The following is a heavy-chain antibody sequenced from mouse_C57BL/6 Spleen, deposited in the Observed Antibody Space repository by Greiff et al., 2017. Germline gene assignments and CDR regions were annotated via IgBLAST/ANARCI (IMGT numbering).Heavy chain of an antibody. V-gene: IGHV1-22*01. J-gene: IGHJ2*01. Sequence: VQLKQSGPELVKPGASVKMSCKASGYTFTDSNMHWVKQSHGKGLEWIGYINPNNGGNSHNQKFKGKGTLTVKKTSSTADMELRSLTSEDSAAYYCARGRGHFDYWGQGTTLTVSS. CDR3: ARGRGHFDY. CDR1: GYTFTDSN. CDR2: INPNNGGN.